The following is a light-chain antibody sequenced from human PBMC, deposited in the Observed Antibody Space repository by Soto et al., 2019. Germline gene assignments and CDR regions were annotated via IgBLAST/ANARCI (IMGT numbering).Light chain of an antibody. J-gene: IGLJ3*02. Sequence: QPVLTQPPSASWTPGQRVTISCSGSSSNIGSNYVYWYQQLPGTAPKLLIFRNDQRPSGVPDRFSGSKSGTSASLAISGLRSEDEAAYYCAAWDDSLSGWLFGGGTKLTVL. CDR2: RND. V-gene: IGLV1-47*01. CDR3: AAWDDSLSGWL. CDR1: SSNIGSNY.